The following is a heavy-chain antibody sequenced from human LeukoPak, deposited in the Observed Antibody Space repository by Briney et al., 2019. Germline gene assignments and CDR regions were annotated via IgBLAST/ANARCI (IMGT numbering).Heavy chain of an antibody. CDR3: TRDANHYGGMDV. V-gene: IGHV3-7*01. J-gene: IGHJ6*02. CDR1: GFTFSTYW. Sequence: PGGSLRLSCAASGFTFSTYWMTWVRQAPGKGLEWVANIKPDGSENYYVDSMKGRFAISRDNAKNTLYLEMNSLRVEDTAVYYCTRDANHYGGMDVWGQGTTVTVSS. CDR2: IKPDGSEN.